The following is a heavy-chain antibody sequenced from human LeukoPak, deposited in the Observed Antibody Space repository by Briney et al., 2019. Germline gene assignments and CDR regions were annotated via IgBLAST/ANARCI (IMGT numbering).Heavy chain of an antibody. V-gene: IGHV4-39*01. J-gene: IGHJ4*02. CDR2: IYYSGST. CDR3: ARGEWFGELLPHLFDY. Sequence: PSQTLSLTCTVSGGSISSSSYYWGWIRQPPGKGLEWIGSIYYSGSTYYNPSLKSRVTISVDTSKNQFSLKLSSVTAADTAVYYCARGEWFGELLPHLFDYWGQGTLVTVSS. D-gene: IGHD3-10*01. CDR1: GGSISSSSYY.